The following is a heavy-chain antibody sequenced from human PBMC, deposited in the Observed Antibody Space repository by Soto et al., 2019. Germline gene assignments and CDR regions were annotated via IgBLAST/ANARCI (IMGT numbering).Heavy chain of an antibody. D-gene: IGHD2-21*01. Sequence: PGGSLRLSCAASGFTVSNNYMGWVRQAPGQGLEWVSVISSGDRTYLADSVRGRFTISRDNSKNTLHLQMGSLRAEDTAVYYCARDIGDKYGAFDLWGQGTTVTVSS. J-gene: IGHJ6*02. CDR2: ISSGDRT. CDR1: GFTVSNNY. V-gene: IGHV3-53*01. CDR3: ARDIGDKYGAFDL.